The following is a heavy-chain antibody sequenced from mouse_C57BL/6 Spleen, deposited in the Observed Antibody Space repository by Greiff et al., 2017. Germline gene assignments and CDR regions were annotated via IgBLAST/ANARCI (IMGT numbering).Heavy chain of an antibody. CDR1: GFTFSNYW. CDR2: IRLKSDNYAT. V-gene: IGHV6-3*01. J-gene: IGHJ2*01. Sequence: EVKVEESGGGLVQPGGSMKLSCVASGFTFSNYWMNWVRQSPEKGLEWVAQIRLKSDNYATHYAESVKGRFTISRDDSKSSVYLQMNNLRAEDTGIYYCTGRDGYYGYWGQGTTLTVSS. CDR3: TGRDGYYGY. D-gene: IGHD2-3*01.